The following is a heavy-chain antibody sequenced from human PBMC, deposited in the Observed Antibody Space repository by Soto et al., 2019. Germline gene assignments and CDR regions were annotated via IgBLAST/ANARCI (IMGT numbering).Heavy chain of an antibody. CDR3: ARGVGSSIAARATLRYYYGMDV. V-gene: IGHV1-2*04. D-gene: IGHD6-6*01. CDR1: GYTFTGYY. J-gene: IGHJ6*02. Sequence: QVQLVQSGAEVKKPGASVKVSCKASGYTFTGYYMHWVRQAPGQGLEWMGWINPNSGGTNYAQKFQGWVTMTRDTSISTAYMELSRLRSDDTAVYYCARGVGSSIAARATLRYYYGMDVWGQGTTVTVSS. CDR2: INPNSGGT.